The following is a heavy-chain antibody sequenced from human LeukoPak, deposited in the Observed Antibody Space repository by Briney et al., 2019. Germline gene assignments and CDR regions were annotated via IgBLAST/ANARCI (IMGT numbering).Heavy chain of an antibody. CDR1: GYSFPSYW. CDR3: ASPIGGHGMDV. CDR2: IYPIDSDT. Sequence: GESLKISCKGSGYSFPSYWIGWVRQMPGKGLEWMGIIYPIDSDTRYSPSFQGQVTISADKSINTAYLQWSSLKVSDTAMYYCASPIGGHGMDVWGQGTTVTVSS. D-gene: IGHD3-10*01. V-gene: IGHV5-51*01. J-gene: IGHJ6*02.